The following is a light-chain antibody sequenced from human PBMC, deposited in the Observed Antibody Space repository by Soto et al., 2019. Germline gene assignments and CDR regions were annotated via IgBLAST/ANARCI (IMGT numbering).Light chain of an antibody. Sequence: IVLTQSPATLSVSPGERATLSCWASQTLDSMVAWYQQKSGQAPRLLIYSASARATGVPARFSGYGSGTDFTLTISILQSEDLGVYYCQQYKDWPTTFGQGTKVEV. V-gene: IGKV3-15*01. CDR2: SAS. J-gene: IGKJ1*01. CDR1: QTLDSM. CDR3: QQYKDWPTT.